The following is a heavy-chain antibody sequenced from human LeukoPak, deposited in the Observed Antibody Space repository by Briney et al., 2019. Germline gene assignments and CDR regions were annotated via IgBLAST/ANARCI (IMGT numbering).Heavy chain of an antibody. CDR3: ARETGFADAFDF. CDR1: GFKFGVYS. Sequence: GGSLRLACAASGFKFGVYSMNWVRQAPGSGLQWVSRITGTGSQLDDVDYADSVRGRFTISRDNGKDSLFLEMRGLRVEDTGIYFCARETGFADAFDFWGRGTLVTVSS. V-gene: IGHV3-21*03. J-gene: IGHJ3*01. CDR2: ITGTGSQLDDV.